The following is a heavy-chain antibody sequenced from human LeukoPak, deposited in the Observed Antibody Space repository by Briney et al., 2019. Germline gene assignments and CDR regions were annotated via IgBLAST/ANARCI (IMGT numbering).Heavy chain of an antibody. D-gene: IGHD3-22*01. V-gene: IGHV4-39*07. CDR2: IYYSGST. CDR1: GGSISSSSYY. CDR3: ARGVVVYWYFGY. J-gene: IGHJ4*02. Sequence: SETLSLTCTVSGGSISSSSYYWGWLRQPPGKGREWIGSIYYSGSTYYNPSLKSRVTISVDTSKNQFSLKLSSVTAADTAVYYCARGVVVYWYFGYWGQGTLVTVSS.